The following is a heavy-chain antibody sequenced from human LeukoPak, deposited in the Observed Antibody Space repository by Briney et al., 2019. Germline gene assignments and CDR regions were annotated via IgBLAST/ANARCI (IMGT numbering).Heavy chain of an antibody. V-gene: IGHV1-69*01. CDR2: IIPIFGTA. Sequence: SGKVSCKASGGTFSSYAIGWERQAPGQGREWVGGIIPIFGTANYAQKFQGRVTITADESTSTAYMELSSLRSEDTAAYYCARRGRGYYSDYWGQGTLVTVFS. D-gene: IGHD3-10*01. J-gene: IGHJ4*02. CDR3: ARRGRGYYSDY. CDR1: GGTFSSYA.